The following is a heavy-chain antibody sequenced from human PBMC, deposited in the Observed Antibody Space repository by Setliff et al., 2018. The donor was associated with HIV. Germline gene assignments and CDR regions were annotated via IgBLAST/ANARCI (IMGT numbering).Heavy chain of an antibody. CDR2: ISASSVNT. Sequence: ASVKVSCKASGYSFVSYHIIWVRQAPGQGLEWVGSISASSVNTNFTQGRVTMTTDTSTRTAYMELRSLRSDDTAVYYCARVPVSSYYHYMGVWGKGTTVTVS. CDR3: ARVPVSSYYHYMGV. D-gene: IGHD6-13*01. CDR1: GYSFVSYH. V-gene: IGHV1-18*01. J-gene: IGHJ6*03.